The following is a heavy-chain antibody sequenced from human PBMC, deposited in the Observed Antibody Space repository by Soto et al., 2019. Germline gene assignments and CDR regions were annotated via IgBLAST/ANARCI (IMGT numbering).Heavy chain of an antibody. CDR3: ATDPTQGVFDP. V-gene: IGHV4-31*03. J-gene: IGHJ5*02. Sequence: PSETLSLTCTVSGGSISSGGYYWSWIRQHPGKGLEWIGYIYYSGSTYYNPSLKSRVTISVDTSKNQFSLKLSSVTAADTAVYYCATDPTQGVFDPRGQGTLVTVSS. CDR1: GGSISSGGYY. CDR2: IYYSGST. D-gene: IGHD3-16*01.